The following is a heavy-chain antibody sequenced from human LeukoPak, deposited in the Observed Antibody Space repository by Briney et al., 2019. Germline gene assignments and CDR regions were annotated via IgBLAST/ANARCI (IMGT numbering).Heavy chain of an antibody. Sequence: PSETLSLTCTVSGGSISSYYWSWIRQPAGKGLEWIGRIYTSGSTNYNPSRTSRVTMSVDTSKNQFSLKLSSVTAADTAVYYCARDGYYYDSSGSQNAFDIWGQGTMVTVSS. J-gene: IGHJ3*02. CDR2: IYTSGST. D-gene: IGHD3-22*01. CDR3: ARDGYYYDSSGSQNAFDI. V-gene: IGHV4-4*07. CDR1: GGSISSYY.